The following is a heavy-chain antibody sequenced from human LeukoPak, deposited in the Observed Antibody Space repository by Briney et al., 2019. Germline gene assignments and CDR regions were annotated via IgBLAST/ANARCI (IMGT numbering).Heavy chain of an antibody. D-gene: IGHD3-10*01. CDR1: GFTFSSYG. CDR3: AKDLAVYGPGSCLDY. V-gene: IGHV3-30*02. CDR2: IRYDGSNK. Sequence: GGSLRLSCAASGFTFSSYGMHWVRQAPGKGLEWVAFIRYDGSNKYYADSVKGRFTISRDNSKNTLHLQMNSLRAEDTAVYYCAKDLAVYGPGSCLDYWGQGTLVTVSS. J-gene: IGHJ4*02.